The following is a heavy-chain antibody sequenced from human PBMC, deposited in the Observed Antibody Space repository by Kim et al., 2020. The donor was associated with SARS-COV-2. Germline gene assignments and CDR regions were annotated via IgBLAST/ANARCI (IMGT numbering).Heavy chain of an antibody. CDR3: ARCPWPSGSYYYYFDY. CDR1: GGSISSGGYY. CDR2: IYYSGST. Sequence: SETLSLTCTVSGGSISSGGYYWSWIRQHPGKGLEWIGYIYYSGSTYYNPSLKSRVTISVDTSKNQLSLKLSSVTAADTAVYYCARCPWPSGSYYYYFDYWGQGTLVTVSS. V-gene: IGHV4-31*03. D-gene: IGHD1-26*01. J-gene: IGHJ4*02.